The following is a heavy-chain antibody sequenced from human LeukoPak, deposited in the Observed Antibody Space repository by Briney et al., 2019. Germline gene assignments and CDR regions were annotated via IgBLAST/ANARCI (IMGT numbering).Heavy chain of an antibody. Sequence: ASVKVSCEASGYTFTTYGINWVRQAPGQGLEWMGWISAYNGNTNYARKLQGRVTMTTDTSSTTAYMELRSLRSDDTAVYYCARDLVAATPGYFDYWGQGTLVTVSS. D-gene: IGHD2-15*01. CDR2: ISAYNGNT. V-gene: IGHV1-18*01. J-gene: IGHJ4*02. CDR3: ARDLVAATPGYFDY. CDR1: GYTFTTYG.